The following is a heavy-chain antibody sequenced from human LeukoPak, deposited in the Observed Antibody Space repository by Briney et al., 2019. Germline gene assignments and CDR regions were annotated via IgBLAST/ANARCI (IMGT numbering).Heavy chain of an antibody. V-gene: IGHV1-2*02. CDR2: INPNSGGT. J-gene: IGHJ4*02. CDR1: GYTFTGYY. CDR3: ARDQYYYDSSGYSDLDY. Sequence: ASVKVSCKASGYTFTGYYMHWVRQAPGQGLEWMGWINPNSGGTNYAKKVQGRVTMTRDTSISTAYMELSRLRSDDTAVYYCARDQYYYDSSGYSDLDYWGQGTLVTVSS. D-gene: IGHD3-22*01.